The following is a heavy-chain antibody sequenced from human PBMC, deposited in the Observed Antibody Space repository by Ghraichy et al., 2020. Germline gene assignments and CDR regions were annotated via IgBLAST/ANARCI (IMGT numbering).Heavy chain of an antibody. CDR3: ARGSSIAARLPYYYMDV. J-gene: IGHJ6*03. CDR1: GGSFSGYY. D-gene: IGHD6-6*01. V-gene: IGHV4-34*01. Sequence: SETLSLTCAVYGGSFSGYYWSWIRQPPGKGLEWIGEINHSGSTNYNPSLKSRVTISVDTSKNQFSLKLSSVTAADTAVYYCARGSSIAARLPYYYMDVWGKGTTVTVSS. CDR2: INHSGST.